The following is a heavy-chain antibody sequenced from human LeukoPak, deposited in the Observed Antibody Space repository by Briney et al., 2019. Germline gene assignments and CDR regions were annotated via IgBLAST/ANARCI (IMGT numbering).Heavy chain of an antibody. J-gene: IGHJ4*02. CDR3: AKAGNGWSRWDY. CDR1: GFTFRSYA. V-gene: IGHV3-23*01. Sequence: HPGGSLRLSCAASGFTFRSYAMSWVRQAPGKGLEWFSAISGSGGSTYYADSVKGRFTISRDNSKNTLYLQMNSLRAEDTAVYYCAKAGNGWSRWDYWGQGTLVTVSS. D-gene: IGHD6-19*01. CDR2: ISGSGGST.